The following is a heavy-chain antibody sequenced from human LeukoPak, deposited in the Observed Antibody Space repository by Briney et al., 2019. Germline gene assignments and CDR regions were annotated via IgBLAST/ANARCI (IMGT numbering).Heavy chain of an antibody. CDR3: ASAYYGSGSYYPTFDY. CDR2: IYSGGST. Sequence: GGSLRLSCAASGFTVSSNYMSWVRQAPGKGLEWVSIIYSGGSTYYADSVKGRFTISRDNSKNTLYLQMNSLRAEDTAVYYCASAYYGSGSYYPTFDYWGQGTLVTVSS. V-gene: IGHV3-53*01. CDR1: GFTVSSNY. J-gene: IGHJ4*02. D-gene: IGHD3-10*01.